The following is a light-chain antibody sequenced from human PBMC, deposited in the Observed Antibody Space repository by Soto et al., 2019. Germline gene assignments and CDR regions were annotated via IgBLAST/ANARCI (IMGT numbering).Light chain of an antibody. J-gene: IGKJ5*01. CDR3: QQYYLTPT. V-gene: IGKV3-20*01. Sequence: EIVLTQSPGTLSLSPGERATLSCRASQSVSSSYLAWYQQKPGQDPRILIYGASSRATGIPDRFSGSGSGTDFTLTINSLQAEDVAVYYCQQYYLTPTFGQGTRLEIK. CDR2: GAS. CDR1: QSVSSSY.